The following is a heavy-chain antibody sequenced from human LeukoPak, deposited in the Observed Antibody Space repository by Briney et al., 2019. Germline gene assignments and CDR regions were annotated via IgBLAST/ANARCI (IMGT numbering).Heavy chain of an antibody. V-gene: IGHV1-69*05. CDR1: GGTFSSYA. J-gene: IGHJ6*03. CDR3: ARGAGSYSSTYYYYMDV. D-gene: IGHD6-19*01. CDR2: IIPIFGTA. Sequence: ASVKVSCKASGGTFSSYAISWVRQAPGQGLEWMGGIIPIFGTANYAQKFQGRVTITTDESTSIAYMELSSLRSEDTAVYYCARGAGSYSSTYYYYMDVWGKGTTVTVSS.